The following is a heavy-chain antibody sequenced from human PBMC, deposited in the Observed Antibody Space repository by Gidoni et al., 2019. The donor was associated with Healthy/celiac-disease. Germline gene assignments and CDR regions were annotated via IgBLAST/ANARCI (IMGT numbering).Heavy chain of an antibody. Sequence: QVQLQESGPGLVKPSETLSLTCTVSGVSISSYYWSWIRQPAGKGLEWIGRIYTSGSTNYNPSLKSRVTMSVDTSKNQFSLKLSSVTAADTAVYYCARDHLQLPVNWFDPWGQGTLVTVSS. J-gene: IGHJ5*02. CDR1: GVSISSYY. V-gene: IGHV4-4*07. CDR3: ARDHLQLPVNWFDP. D-gene: IGHD5-18*01. CDR2: IYTSGST.